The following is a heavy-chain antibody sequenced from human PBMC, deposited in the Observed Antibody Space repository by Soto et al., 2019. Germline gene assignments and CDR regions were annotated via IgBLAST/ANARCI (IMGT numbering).Heavy chain of an antibody. J-gene: IGHJ6*02. V-gene: IGHV3-23*01. Sequence: GGSLRLSCAASGFTFSSYAMNWVRQAPGKGLEWASAISGSGGSRYCADSVKGRFTISRDNSKNTLYLQMNSVRAEDTAVYYCAKDLGDIYYYYGMDVWGQGTTVTVSS. D-gene: IGHD3-9*01. CDR3: AKDLGDIYYYYGMDV. CDR1: GFTFSSYA. CDR2: ISGSGGSR.